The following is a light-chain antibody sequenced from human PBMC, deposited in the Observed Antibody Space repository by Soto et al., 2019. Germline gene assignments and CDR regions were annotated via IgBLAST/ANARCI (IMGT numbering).Light chain of an antibody. Sequence: EVVLTQSPGTLSLSPGERGTLSCRASQSVGSTYLAWYQQKPGQAPRLLIYGASTRATDIPDRFTGSGSGKDFPLTISRLEPEDSAVYTGQQYGRTFGQGTKVEIK. CDR1: QSVGSTY. CDR3: QQYGRT. V-gene: IGKV3-20*01. J-gene: IGKJ1*01. CDR2: GAS.